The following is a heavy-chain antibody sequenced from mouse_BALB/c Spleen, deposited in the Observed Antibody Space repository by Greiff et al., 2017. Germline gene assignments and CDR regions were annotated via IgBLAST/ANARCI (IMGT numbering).Heavy chain of an antibody. V-gene: IGHV5-4*02. D-gene: IGHD1-2*01. Sequence: EVKLVESGGGLVKPGGSLKLSCAASGFTFSDYYMYWVRQTPEKRLEWVATISGGGSTYYPDTVKGRFTISRDNAKNTLYLQMSSLKSEDTAMYYCARHYYGYDAMDYWGQGTSVTVSS. CDR1: GFTFSDYY. CDR3: ARHYYGYDAMDY. J-gene: IGHJ4*01. CDR2: ISGGGST.